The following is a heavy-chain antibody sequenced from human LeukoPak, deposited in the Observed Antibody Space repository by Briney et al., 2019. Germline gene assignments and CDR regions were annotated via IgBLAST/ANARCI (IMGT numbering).Heavy chain of an antibody. CDR1: GYTFTSYG. CDR2: ISAYNGNT. CDR3: ARDTMVRGVIISLPCDY. V-gene: IGHV1-18*01. D-gene: IGHD3-10*01. J-gene: IGHJ4*02. Sequence: ASVKVSCKASGYTFTSYGISWVRQAPGQGLEWMGWISAYNGNTNYAQKLQGRVTMTTDTSTSTAYMELRSLRSDDTAVYYCARDTMVRGVIISLPCDYWGQGTLVTVSS.